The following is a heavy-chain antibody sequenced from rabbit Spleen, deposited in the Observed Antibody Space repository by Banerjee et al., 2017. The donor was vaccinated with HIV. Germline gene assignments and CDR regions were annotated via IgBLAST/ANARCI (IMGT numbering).Heavy chain of an antibody. V-gene: IGHV1S40*01. Sequence: QSLEESGGGLVQPEGSLTLTCTASGFSFSSRYYMCWVRQAPGKGLEWIGCIGSGSTGNTYFASWAKGRFTISKTSSTTVTLQVTSLTAADTATYFCARGSAAMTMVITGFYFNLWGPGTLVTVS. J-gene: IGHJ4*01. CDR1: GFSFSSRYY. CDR3: ARGSAAMTMVITGFYFNL. D-gene: IGHD2-1*01. CDR2: IGSGSTGNT.